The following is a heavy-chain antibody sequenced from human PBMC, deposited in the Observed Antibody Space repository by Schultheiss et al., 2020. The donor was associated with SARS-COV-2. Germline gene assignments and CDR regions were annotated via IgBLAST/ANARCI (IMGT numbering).Heavy chain of an antibody. J-gene: IGHJ6*02. V-gene: IGHV3-23*01. Sequence: GALRLSCAASGFTFSSYAMSWVRQAPGKGLEWVSAISGSGGSTYYADSVKGRFTISRDNSKNTLYLQMNSLRAEDTAVYYCAKSYCSSTSCYTAFAESHYYYYYGMDVWGQGTTVTVSS. D-gene: IGHD2-2*02. CDR3: AKSYCSSTSCYTAFAESHYYYYYGMDV. CDR2: ISGSGGST. CDR1: GFTFSSYA.